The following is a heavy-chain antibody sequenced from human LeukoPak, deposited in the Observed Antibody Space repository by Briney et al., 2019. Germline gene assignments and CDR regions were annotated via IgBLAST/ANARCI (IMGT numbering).Heavy chain of an antibody. D-gene: IGHD1/OR15-1a*01. CDR1: GFIFSNHG. CDR2: ISYDGRET. Sequence: GMSLRLSCAVSGFIFSNHGMHWVRQAPGKGLEWLSVISYDGRETYYADSVKGRFTISRDNSKNTLYPQMNSLRVEDTALYYCAKENTNAVDYFDYWGQGTLVTVSS. V-gene: IGHV3-30*18. CDR3: AKENTNAVDYFDY. J-gene: IGHJ4*02.